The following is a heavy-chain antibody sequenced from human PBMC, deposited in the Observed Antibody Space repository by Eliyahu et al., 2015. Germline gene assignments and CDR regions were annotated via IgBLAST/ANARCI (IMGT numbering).Heavy chain of an antibody. V-gene: IGHV1-69*05. D-gene: IGHD3-10*01. CDR1: GGTFSSYA. J-gene: IGHJ4*02. CDR3: ARVLDYYGSGSFDY. Sequence: QVQLVQSGAEVKKPGSSVKVSCKASGGTFSSYAISWVRQAPGQGLAWMGGMVPIFGTANYAQKFQGRVTITTDESTSTAYMELSSLRSEDTAVYYCARVLDYYGSGSFDYWGQGTLVTVSS. CDR2: MVPIFGTA.